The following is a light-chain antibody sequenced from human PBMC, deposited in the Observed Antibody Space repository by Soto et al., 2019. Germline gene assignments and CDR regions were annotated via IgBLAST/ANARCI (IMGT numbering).Light chain of an antibody. CDR1: QSIIRW. Sequence: DIQMTQSPSTLSASLGDRVTITCRASQSIIRWLAWYQQRPGKAPKLLIYDASDLESGVPSRFSGSGSGTEFTLTISSLQPDDSATYFCQQYSTYWTFGQGTKVEIK. J-gene: IGKJ1*01. CDR3: QQYSTYWT. V-gene: IGKV1-5*01. CDR2: DAS.